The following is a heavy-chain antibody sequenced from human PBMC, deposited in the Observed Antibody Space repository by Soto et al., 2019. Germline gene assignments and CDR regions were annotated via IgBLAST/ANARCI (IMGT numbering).Heavy chain of an antibody. CDR2: ISAYNGNT. J-gene: IGHJ4*02. Sequence: ASVEVSCKASGYTFTSYCISWVRQAPGQGLEWMGWISAYNGNTNYAQKLQGRVTMTTDTSTSTAYMELRSLRSDDTAVYYCARVPEGGYSYGLFDYWGQGTLVTVS. CDR3: ARVPEGGYSYGLFDY. D-gene: IGHD5-18*01. V-gene: IGHV1-18*01. CDR1: GYTFTSYC.